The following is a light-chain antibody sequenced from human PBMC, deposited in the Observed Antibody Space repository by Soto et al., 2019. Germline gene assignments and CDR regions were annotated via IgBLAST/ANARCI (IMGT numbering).Light chain of an antibody. V-gene: IGLV2-8*01. CDR1: SSDVGVYNY. Sequence: QSVLTQPPSASGSPGQSVAISCTGTSSDVGVYNYVSWYQQHPGKAPKLMIYEVNKRPSGVPDRFSGSKSGNTASLTVSGLQAEDEADYYCSSYAASSNVFGTGTKVTV. J-gene: IGLJ1*01. CDR2: EVN. CDR3: SSYAASSNV.